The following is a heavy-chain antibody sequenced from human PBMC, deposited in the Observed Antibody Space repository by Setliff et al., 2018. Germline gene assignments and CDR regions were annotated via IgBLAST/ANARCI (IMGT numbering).Heavy chain of an antibody. Sequence: SETLSLTCTVSGDSISRSTYYWGWIRQSPGKGLDWIGTVDHSGNTFYNPSLKSRVTISVDTSKNQLSLKLASVTAADTAVYYCARRDSTGYCGYSFDFWGQGTLVTVSS. CDR1: GDSISRSTYY. CDR2: VDHSGNT. D-gene: IGHD3-22*01. V-gene: IGHV4-39*01. J-gene: IGHJ4*02. CDR3: ARRDSTGYCGYSFDF.